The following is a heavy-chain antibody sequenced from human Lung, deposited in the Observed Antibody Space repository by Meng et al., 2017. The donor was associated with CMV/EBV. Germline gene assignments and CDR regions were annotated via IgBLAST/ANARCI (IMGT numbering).Heavy chain of an antibody. CDR2: INPDGSEK. Sequence: ESLKISCAASGFTFSAYKMSWVRQAPGKGLEWAATINPDGSEKYYVESLKGRFTISRDNAKDSLFLQMDSLRAEDTAMYFCARDWITGYTHSMDVRGQGTXVNRLL. V-gene: IGHV3-7*01. J-gene: IGHJ6*02. CDR3: ARDWITGYTHSMDV. D-gene: IGHD1-20*01. CDR1: GFTFSAYK.